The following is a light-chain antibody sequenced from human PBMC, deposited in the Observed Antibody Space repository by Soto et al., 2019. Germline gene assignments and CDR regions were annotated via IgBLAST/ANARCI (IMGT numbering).Light chain of an antibody. Sequence: EVVLTQSPGTLSLSPGERATLSCRASQNIRGNELAWYQQKPGQAPRLLIYRGSTRATGIPDRFSGRGSGTGFPLTISILEPEDFAVYYCQDYGTSAPWTFGQGTKVEIK. CDR3: QDYGTSAPWT. CDR1: QNIRGNE. V-gene: IGKV3-20*01. CDR2: RGS. J-gene: IGKJ1*01.